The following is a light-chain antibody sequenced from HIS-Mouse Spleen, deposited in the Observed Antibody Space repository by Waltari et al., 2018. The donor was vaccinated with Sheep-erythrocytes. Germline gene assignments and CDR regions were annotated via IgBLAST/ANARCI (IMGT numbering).Light chain of an antibody. CDR2: QVS. CDR1: QSLVHSDGNTY. V-gene: IGKV2-30*02. Sequence: DVVMTQSPLSLPVTLGQPASISCRSSQSLVHSDGNTYLNWFQPRPGQSPRRLIYQVSNRDSGVPDRFSGSGSGTDFTLKISRVEAEDVGVYYCMQGTHWPPYTFGQGTKLEIK. J-gene: IGKJ2*01. CDR3: MQGTHWPPYT.